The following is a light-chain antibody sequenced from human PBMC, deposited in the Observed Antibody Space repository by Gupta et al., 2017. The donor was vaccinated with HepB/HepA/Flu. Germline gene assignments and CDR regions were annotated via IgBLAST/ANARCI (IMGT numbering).Light chain of an antibody. CDR3: QQRSNWPS. Sequence: EIVLPQSPATLSFSPAERDTLSCRASQSVSTYLAWYQQKPRQAPRLLIYDVSNRAAGIPARCSGSGSGTDFPHTSSILAAEDFAVYYCQQRSNWPSFGQGTRLEIK. CDR2: DVS. CDR1: QSVSTY. J-gene: IGKJ5*01. V-gene: IGKV3-11*01.